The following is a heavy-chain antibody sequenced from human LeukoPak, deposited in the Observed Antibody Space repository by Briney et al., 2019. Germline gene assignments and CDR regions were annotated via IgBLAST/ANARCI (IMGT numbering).Heavy chain of an antibody. CDR2: IYTSGST. D-gene: IGHD6-13*01. Sequence: SETLSLTCTVSGGSISSYYWSWIRQPAGKGLEWIGRIYTSGSTNYNPSLKSRVTMSVDTSKNQFSLKLSSVTAPDTAVYYCARGVALVPDYYYYGMDVWGQGTTVTVSS. CDR3: ARGVALVPDYYYYGMDV. CDR1: GGSISSYY. J-gene: IGHJ6*02. V-gene: IGHV4-4*07.